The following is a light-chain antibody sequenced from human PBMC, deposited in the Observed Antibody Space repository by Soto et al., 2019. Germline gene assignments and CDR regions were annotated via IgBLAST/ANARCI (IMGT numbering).Light chain of an antibody. CDR1: QSVSSK. CDR2: GES. V-gene: IGKV3-15*01. J-gene: IGKJ1*01. Sequence: EIVMTQSPATLSVSPGEGATLSCRASQSVSSKLAWYQQKTGQAPRLLIYGESTRATGIPDRFSGSGSGTELTLIISSLQSEDSAVYYCQQYNSWLWTCGQGTKVDIK. CDR3: QQYNSWLWT.